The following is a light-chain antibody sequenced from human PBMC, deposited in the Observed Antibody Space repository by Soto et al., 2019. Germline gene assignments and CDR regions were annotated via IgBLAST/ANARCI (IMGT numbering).Light chain of an antibody. Sequence: DIQMTQSPNSLSASVGDRVTITCRASQSIVTYLNWYQQKPGKAPNLLVYAASSLQSGVPSRFSGRGSGTDFTLTVESLQPEDFATYYCQQGYSNPWTFGQGTKVDIK. V-gene: IGKV1-39*01. CDR1: QSIVTY. CDR3: QQGYSNPWT. J-gene: IGKJ1*01. CDR2: AAS.